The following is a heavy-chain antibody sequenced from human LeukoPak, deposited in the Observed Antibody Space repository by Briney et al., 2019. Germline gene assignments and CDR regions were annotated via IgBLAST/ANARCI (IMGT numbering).Heavy chain of an antibody. CDR2: IIPIFGTA. CDR1: GGTFSSYA. Sequence: SSVKVSCKASGGTFSSYAISWVRQAPGQGLEWMGGIIPIFGTANYAQKFQGRVTITADESTSTAYMELSRLRSDDTAVYYCARSDTAMADFDYWGQGTLVTVSS. J-gene: IGHJ4*02. D-gene: IGHD5-18*01. CDR3: ARSDTAMADFDY. V-gene: IGHV1-69*01.